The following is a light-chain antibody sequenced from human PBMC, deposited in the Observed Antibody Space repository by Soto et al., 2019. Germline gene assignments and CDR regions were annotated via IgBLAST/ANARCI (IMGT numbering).Light chain of an antibody. CDR3: QQRTYWPWT. J-gene: IGKJ1*01. CDR1: QSVSSSN. Sequence: IVLTQYPGTLSLSPGERATLSCRASQSVSSSNLAWYQQKPGQAPRLLSYEASNRATGIPARFSGSGSGTDFTLTISNLEPEDFAVYYCQQRTYWPWTFGQGTKVDNK. V-gene: IGKV3D-20*02. CDR2: EAS.